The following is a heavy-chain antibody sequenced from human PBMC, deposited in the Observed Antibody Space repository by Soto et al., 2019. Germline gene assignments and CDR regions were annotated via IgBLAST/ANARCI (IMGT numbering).Heavy chain of an antibody. CDR3: SRDVVVGAKGLNY. CDR1: GFTFSNFW. V-gene: IGHV3-7*01. CDR2: IKEDGSDN. J-gene: IGHJ4*02. D-gene: IGHD2-15*01. Sequence: WESLRLSCAVSGFTFSNFWMTWVRQAPGEGLEWVANIKEDGSDNNYVDSVKGRFTISRDNAKNSLYLQMNSLRVEDTAVYFCSRDVVVGAKGLNYWGQGALVTVSS.